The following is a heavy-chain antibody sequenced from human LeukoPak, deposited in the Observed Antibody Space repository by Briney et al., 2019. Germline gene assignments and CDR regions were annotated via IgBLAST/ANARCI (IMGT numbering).Heavy chain of an antibody. V-gene: IGHV5-51*01. CDR3: ARQPDYGGNQGHADY. CDR2: IYPADSDT. J-gene: IGHJ4*02. D-gene: IGHD4-23*01. CDR1: GYIFTSYW. Sequence: GESLKISCKGSGYIFTSYWIGWVRQMPGKGLEWMGIIYPADSDTRYSPSFQGQVTISADKSISTAYLQWSSLKASDTAMYYCARQPDYGGNQGHADYWGQGTLVTVSS.